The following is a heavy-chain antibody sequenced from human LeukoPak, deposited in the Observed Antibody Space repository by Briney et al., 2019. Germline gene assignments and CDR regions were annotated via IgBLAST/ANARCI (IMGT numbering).Heavy chain of an antibody. Sequence: PSETLSLTCTVSGGSISSGGYYWSWIRQPPGKGLEWIGYIYHSGSTYYNPSLKSRVTISVDRSKNQFSLKLSSVTAADTAVYYCASSGIAVAGRYYFDYWGQGTLVTVSS. D-gene: IGHD6-13*01. CDR1: GGSISSGGYY. CDR2: IYHSGST. V-gene: IGHV4-30-2*01. CDR3: ASSGIAVAGRYYFDY. J-gene: IGHJ4*02.